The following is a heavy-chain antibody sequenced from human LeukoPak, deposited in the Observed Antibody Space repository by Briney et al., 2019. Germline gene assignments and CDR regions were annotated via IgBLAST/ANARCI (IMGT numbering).Heavy chain of an antibody. D-gene: IGHD3-22*01. CDR1: GFTFSTYA. V-gene: IGHV3-23*01. CDR2: ISDNGYTT. CDR3: AKYYYDSSGYYDAAPLDS. Sequence: GGSLSLSCAACGFTFSTYAMTWVRQAPGKGLEWVSSISDNGYTTYYADSVRGRFTISRDNSKNTVYLQMIGLRAEDTAVYFCAKYYYDSSGYYDAAPLDSWGQGTLVTVFS. J-gene: IGHJ4*02.